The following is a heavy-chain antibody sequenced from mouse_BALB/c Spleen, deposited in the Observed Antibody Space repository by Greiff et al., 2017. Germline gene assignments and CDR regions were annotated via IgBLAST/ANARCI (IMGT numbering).Heavy chain of an antibody. D-gene: IGHD2-4*01. CDR1: GFSLTSYG. CDR2: IWSGGST. CDR3: ARSATMITKDYFDY. Sequence: VQLKESGPGLVQPSQSLSITCTVSGFSLTSYGVHWVRQSPGKGLEWLGVIWSGGSTDYNAAFISRLSISKDNSKSQVFFKMNSLQANDTAIYYCARSATMITKDYFDYWGQGTTLTVSS. J-gene: IGHJ2*01. V-gene: IGHV2-2*02.